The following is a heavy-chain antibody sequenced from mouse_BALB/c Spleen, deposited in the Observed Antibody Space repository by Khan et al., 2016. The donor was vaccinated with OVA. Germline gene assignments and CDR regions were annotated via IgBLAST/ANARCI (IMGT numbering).Heavy chain of an antibody. J-gene: IGHJ3*01. CDR2: ITYSGRT. D-gene: IGHD3-2*02. Sequence: VQLKESGPGLVKPSQSLSLTCTVTGYSITSDYAWNWIRQFPGSKLEWMGYITYSGRTSYTPSLKSRISITRDTSKNQFFLQLNSVTTEDTATYYCVRGRAYWGQGTLVTVSA. V-gene: IGHV3-2*02. CDR1: GYSITSDYA. CDR3: VRGRAY.